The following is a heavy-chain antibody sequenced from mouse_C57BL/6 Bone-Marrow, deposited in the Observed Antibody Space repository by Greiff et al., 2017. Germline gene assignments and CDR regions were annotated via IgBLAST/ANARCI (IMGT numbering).Heavy chain of an antibody. Sequence: EVKLVESGGGLVKPGGSLKLSCAASGFTFSSYAMSWVRQTPEKRLEWVATISDGGSYTYYPDNVKGRFTISRDNAKNNLYLQMSHLKSEDTAMYYCARDGNWDVDYAMDYWGQGTSVTVSS. V-gene: IGHV5-4*01. J-gene: IGHJ4*01. CDR1: GFTFSSYA. CDR3: ARDGNWDVDYAMDY. CDR2: ISDGGSYT. D-gene: IGHD4-1*01.